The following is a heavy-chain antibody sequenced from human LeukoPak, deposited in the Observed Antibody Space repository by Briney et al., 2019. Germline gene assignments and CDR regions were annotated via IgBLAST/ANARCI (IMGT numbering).Heavy chain of an antibody. V-gene: IGHV4-38-2*01. Sequence: PSETLSLTCAVSGHSISSGYYWAWIRQPPGKGLEWIGSIYQSGTTYYNSSLKSRVTISVDTSKNQFSLKLSSVTAADTAVYYCARVNKGGYKYFGYVDYWGQGTLVTVSS. CDR3: ARVNKGGYKYFGYVDY. J-gene: IGHJ4*02. CDR1: GHSISSGYY. D-gene: IGHD5-24*01. CDR2: IYQSGTT.